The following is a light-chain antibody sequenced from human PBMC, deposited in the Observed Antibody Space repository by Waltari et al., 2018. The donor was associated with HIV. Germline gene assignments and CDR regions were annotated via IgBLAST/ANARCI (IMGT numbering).Light chain of an antibody. J-gene: IGLJ1*01. Sequence: QSALTQPPSVSGSPAQSFPISCSGTSSDFGSSNYLSWYQHHPVQAPKLMIYNVDNRLPGVSSRFSGSKSGITASLTISGLRAEDEADYYCGSYTSSSTYVFGTGTEVTVL. CDR1: SSDFGSSNY. V-gene: IGLV2-14*03. CDR2: NVD. CDR3: GSYTSSSTYV.